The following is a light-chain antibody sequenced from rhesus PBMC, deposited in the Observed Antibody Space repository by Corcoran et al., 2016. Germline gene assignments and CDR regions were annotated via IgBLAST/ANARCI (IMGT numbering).Light chain of an antibody. CDR3: QHSYGTPFT. V-gene: IGKV1-74*01. Sequence: DIQMTQSPSSLSASVGDRVTITCRASENVNNYLHWNQQKPGKAPKLLIYAASTLQSGVPSRFSGSGSGTDDTFTISSLQPEDVATYYCQHSYGTPFTFGPGTKLDIK. CDR1: ENVNNY. CDR2: AAS. J-gene: IGKJ3*01.